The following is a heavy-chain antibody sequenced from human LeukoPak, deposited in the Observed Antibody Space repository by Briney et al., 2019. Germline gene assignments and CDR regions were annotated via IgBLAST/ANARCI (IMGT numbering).Heavy chain of an antibody. CDR1: GFTFSNYS. V-gene: IGHV3-48*04. Sequence: GGSLRLSCAAAGFTFSNYSMNWVRQPPGQGMEWVSYISGSGSVIHYADSVKGRFTISRDNAKNSLYLQMNSLRADDPAVYFCARDKVGYGSGAIDYWGQGTLVTVSS. D-gene: IGHD3-10*01. CDR3: ARDKVGYGSGAIDY. J-gene: IGHJ4*02. CDR2: ISGSGSVI.